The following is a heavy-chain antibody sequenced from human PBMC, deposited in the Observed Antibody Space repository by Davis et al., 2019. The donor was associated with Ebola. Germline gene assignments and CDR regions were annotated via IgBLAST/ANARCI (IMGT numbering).Heavy chain of an antibody. J-gene: IGHJ4*02. V-gene: IGHV4-34*01. CDR1: GGSFNGYY. Sequence: PSETLSLTCAVYGGSFNGYYWSWIRQPPGKGLEWIGEINHSGSTNYNPSLKSRVTISVDTSKNQFSLKLSSVTAADTAVYYCARGSAPLTIRKPYYFDYWGQGTLVTVSS. D-gene: IGHD4-11*01. CDR3: ARGSAPLTIRKPYYFDY. CDR2: INHSGST.